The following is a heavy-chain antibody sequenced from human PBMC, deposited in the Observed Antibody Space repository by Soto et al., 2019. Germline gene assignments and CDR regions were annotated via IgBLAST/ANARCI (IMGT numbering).Heavy chain of an antibody. J-gene: IGHJ4*02. Sequence: SETLSLTCTVSGGSISDSHWNWIRQSPGKGLEWIGYVYYTGSTNYNPSLKSRLTISVDTSKNQFSLGLNSVTAADTAVYYCARVPYYYDSSGYSYWGQGTLVTVSS. CDR3: ARVPYYYDSSGYSY. D-gene: IGHD3-22*01. CDR2: VYYTGST. CDR1: GGSISDSH. V-gene: IGHV4-59*01.